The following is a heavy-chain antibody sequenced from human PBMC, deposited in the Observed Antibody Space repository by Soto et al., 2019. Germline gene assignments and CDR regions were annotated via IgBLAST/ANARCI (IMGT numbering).Heavy chain of an antibody. CDR1: GYSFTNFW. J-gene: IGHJ5*02. V-gene: IGHV5-51*01. CDR3: ARVRPPESQGWFDP. CDR2: IYPGDSDT. Sequence: RGGSLQISCKASGYSFTNFWIGCVRQMPGKGLEWIGIIYPGDSDTRYSPSFQGQVTISADNTISTAYLQWSSLKASDTAIYYCARVRPPESQGWFDPWGQGTLVTVSS.